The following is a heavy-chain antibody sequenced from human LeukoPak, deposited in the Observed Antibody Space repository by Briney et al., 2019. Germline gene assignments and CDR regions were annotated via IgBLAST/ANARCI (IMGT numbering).Heavy chain of an antibody. CDR3: ARASYDSSGYLLDY. Sequence: SQTLSLTCTVSGGSISSGSYYWSWIRQPAGKELEWIGRIYTTGSTNYNPSLKSRVTVSVDTSKNQLSLMLSSVTAADTAVYYCARASYDSSGYLLDYWGQGTLVTVSS. CDR1: GGSISSGSYY. J-gene: IGHJ4*02. D-gene: IGHD3-22*01. V-gene: IGHV4-61*02. CDR2: IYTTGST.